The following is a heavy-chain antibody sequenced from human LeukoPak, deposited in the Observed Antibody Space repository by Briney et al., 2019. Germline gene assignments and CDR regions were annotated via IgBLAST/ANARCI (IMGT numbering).Heavy chain of an antibody. CDR3: ARSPDYTYWYFDL. CDR2: MSYSGST. CDR1: GGSFNSYY. V-gene: IGHV4-59*01. D-gene: IGHD4-11*01. Sequence: SETLSLTCTVSGGSFNSYYWSWIRQPPGKGLDWIGYMSYSGSTDYNPSLKSRVTVSIDRSRTYFSLRLSSATVADTAVYYCARSPDYTYWYFDLWGRGTLVTVSS. J-gene: IGHJ2*01.